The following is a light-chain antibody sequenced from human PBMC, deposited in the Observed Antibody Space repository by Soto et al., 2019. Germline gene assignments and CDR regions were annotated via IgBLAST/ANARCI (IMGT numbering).Light chain of an antibody. V-gene: IGLV2-14*01. Sequence: QSALTQPASVSGSPGQSITISCTGTSSDVGGYNYVSWYQQHPGKAPKTMIYEVSNWPSGVSNRFSGSKSGNTASLTISGLQAEDEADYYCASYTSSTTLVFGTGTKLTVL. J-gene: IGLJ1*01. CDR3: ASYTSSTTLV. CDR2: EVS. CDR1: SSDVGGYNY.